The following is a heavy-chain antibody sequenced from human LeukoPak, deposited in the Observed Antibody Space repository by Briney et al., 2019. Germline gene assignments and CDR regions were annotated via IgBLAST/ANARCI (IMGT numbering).Heavy chain of an antibody. CDR3: ARERSYPTDYYYGMDV. Sequence: ASVKVSCKASGYTFTSYDINWVRQATGQGPEWMGWMNPNSGNTGYAQKFQGRVTMTRNTSISTAYMELSSLRSEDTAVYYCARERSYPTDYYYGMDVWGQGTTVTVSS. D-gene: IGHD3-16*02. CDR1: GYTFTSYD. V-gene: IGHV1-8*01. J-gene: IGHJ6*02. CDR2: MNPNSGNT.